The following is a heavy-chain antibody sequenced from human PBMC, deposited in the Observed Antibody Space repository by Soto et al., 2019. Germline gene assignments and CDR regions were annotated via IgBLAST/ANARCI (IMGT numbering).Heavy chain of an antibody. J-gene: IGHJ6*02. CDR3: AKSGAAMNHYYGMDV. CDR1: GYTFTSYG. CDR2: ISAYNGNT. D-gene: IGHD2-2*01. V-gene: IGHV1-18*01. Sequence: GASVKVSCKASGYTFTSYGISWVRQAPGQGFEWMGWISAYNGNTNYAQRLQGRVTMTTDTSTSTAYMELRSLRSDDTAVYYCAKSGAAMNHYYGMDVWGQGTTVTVSS.